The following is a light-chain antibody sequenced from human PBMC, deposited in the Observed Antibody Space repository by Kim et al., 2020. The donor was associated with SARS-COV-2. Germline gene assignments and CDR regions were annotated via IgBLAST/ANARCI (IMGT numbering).Light chain of an antibody. V-gene: IGKV1-9*01. J-gene: IGKJ4*01. CDR1: QDISTY. CDR3: QHLSSPLT. CDR2: AAS. Sequence: AASGGNRVTITCRASQDISTYLAWYQQKPGKAPNLLICAASTGQSGVPSRFSGSGSGTEFTLTISSLQPEDFATYYCQHLSSPLTFGGGTKVDIK.